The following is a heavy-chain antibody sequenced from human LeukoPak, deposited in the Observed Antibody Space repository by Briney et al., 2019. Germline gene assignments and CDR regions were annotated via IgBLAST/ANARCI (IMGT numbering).Heavy chain of an antibody. V-gene: IGHV3-48*01. CDR1: GFTFSSYS. D-gene: IGHD6-13*01. CDR3: ARTPGIAAAVHDYYMDV. Sequence: GGSLRLSCAASGFTFSSYSMNWVRQAPGKGLEWVSYISSSSSTIYYADSVKGRFTISRDNAKNSLYLQMNSLRAEDTAVYYCARTPGIAAAVHDYYMDVWGKGTTVTVSS. J-gene: IGHJ6*03. CDR2: ISSSSSTI.